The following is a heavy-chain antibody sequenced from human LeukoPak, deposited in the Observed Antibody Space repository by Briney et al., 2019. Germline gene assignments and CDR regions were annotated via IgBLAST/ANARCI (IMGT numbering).Heavy chain of an antibody. CDR3: ARDRYDSSGYWDY. D-gene: IGHD3-22*01. CDR1: GFTVSSNY. Sequence: PGGSLRLSCAASGFTVSSNYMSWVRQAPGKGLEWVSVIYSGGSTYYADSVKGRFTISRDNSENTLYLQMNSLRAEDTAVYYCARDRYDSSGYWDYWGQGTLVTVSS. J-gene: IGHJ4*02. V-gene: IGHV3-53*01. CDR2: IYSGGST.